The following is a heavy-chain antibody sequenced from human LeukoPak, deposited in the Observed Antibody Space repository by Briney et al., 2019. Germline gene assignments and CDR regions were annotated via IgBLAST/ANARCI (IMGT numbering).Heavy chain of an antibody. V-gene: IGHV4-59*08. J-gene: IGHJ4*02. CDR3: ARRDFWNGYFNF. CDR2: IFYNGSI. Sequence: PSETLSLTCSVSGGSIRGYYWSWMRQPPGKRLEWVGYIFYNGSIKYNSSLKSRVTISVDTSKNQFSLKLTSVTAADTAVYYCARRDFWNGYFNFWGQGERVTVSS. CDR1: GGSIRGYY. D-gene: IGHD3-3*01.